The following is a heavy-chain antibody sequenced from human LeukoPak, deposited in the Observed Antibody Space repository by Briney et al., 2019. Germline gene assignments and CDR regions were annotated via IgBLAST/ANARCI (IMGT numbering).Heavy chain of an antibody. V-gene: IGHV4-31*11. CDR3: ARSGTEASDAFDI. CDR2: IYYSGST. D-gene: IGHD1-14*01. Sequence: SETLSLTCAVSGGSISSGGYSWSWIRQHPGKGLEWIGYIYYSGSTYYNPSLKSRVTISVDTSKNQFSLKLSSVTAADTAVYYCARSGTEASDAFDIWGQGTMVTVSS. J-gene: IGHJ3*02. CDR1: GGSISSGGYS.